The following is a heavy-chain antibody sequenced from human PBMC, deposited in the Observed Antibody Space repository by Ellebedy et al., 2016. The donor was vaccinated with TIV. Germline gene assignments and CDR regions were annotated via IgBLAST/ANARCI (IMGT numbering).Heavy chain of an antibody. D-gene: IGHD6-13*01. V-gene: IGHV3-30-3*01. J-gene: IGHJ4*02. CDR1: GFTFSSYA. CDR2: ISYDGSNK. Sequence: GGSLRLXXAASGFTFSSYAMHWVRQAPGKGLEWVAVISYDGSNKYYADSVKGRFTISRDNSKNTLYLQMNSLRAEDTAVYYCATYSGSWFGYFESWGQGTLVTVSS. CDR3: ATYSGSWFGYFES.